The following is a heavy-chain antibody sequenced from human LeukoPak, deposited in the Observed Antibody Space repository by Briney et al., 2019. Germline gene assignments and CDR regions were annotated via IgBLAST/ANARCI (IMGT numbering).Heavy chain of an antibody. CDR3: AASGYDYDYYYYMGV. Sequence: PGGSLRLSCAASGFTFSSYEMDWVRQAPGKGLEWVSYISSSSSTIYYADSVKGRFTISRDNAKNSLYLQMNSLRAEDTAVYYCAASGYDYDYYYYMGVWGQGTTVTVSS. CDR1: GFTFSSYE. J-gene: IGHJ6*03. V-gene: IGHV3-48*03. CDR2: ISSSSSTI. D-gene: IGHD5-12*01.